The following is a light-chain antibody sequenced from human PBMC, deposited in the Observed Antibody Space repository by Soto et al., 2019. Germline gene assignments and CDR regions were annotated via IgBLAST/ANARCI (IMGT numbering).Light chain of an antibody. V-gene: IGKV3-15*01. Sequence: EIVMTQSPATLSVSPGERATLSCRASQSVSSNLARYQQKPGQAPRLLIYGASTRATGVPARFSGSGSGTEFTLTISSLQSEDFAVYYCQQYKNWPSWTFGQGTKVEIK. CDR3: QQYKNWPSWT. J-gene: IGKJ1*01. CDR1: QSVSSN. CDR2: GAS.